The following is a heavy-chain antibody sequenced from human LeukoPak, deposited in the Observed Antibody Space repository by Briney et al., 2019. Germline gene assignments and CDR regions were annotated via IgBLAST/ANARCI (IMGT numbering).Heavy chain of an antibody. V-gene: IGHV3-74*01. CDR3: AKDFDWSLGAMDV. J-gene: IGHJ6*02. CDR1: GFTFSSYW. Sequence: PGGSLRLSCAASGFTFSSYWMQWVRQAPGKGLVWVSRIDGDGSSTYYADSVKGRFTISRDNSKNTLYLQMNSLRAEDTAVYYRAKDFDWSLGAMDVWGQGTTVIVSS. D-gene: IGHD3-9*01. CDR2: IDGDGSST.